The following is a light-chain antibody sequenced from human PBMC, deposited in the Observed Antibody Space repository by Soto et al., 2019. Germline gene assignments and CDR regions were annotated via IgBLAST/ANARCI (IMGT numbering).Light chain of an antibody. CDR2: STN. CDR3: LIYCDDTWV. Sequence: QAVVTQEPSLTVSPGGTVTLTCASSTGAVTSDYYANWFQQKPGQVPTTLLDSTNNRHSWTPARFSGSLLGGKAALTLSGVQPDDEADYYCLIYCDDTWVFGGGTKLTVL. J-gene: IGLJ3*02. CDR1: TGAVTSDYY. V-gene: IGLV7-43*01.